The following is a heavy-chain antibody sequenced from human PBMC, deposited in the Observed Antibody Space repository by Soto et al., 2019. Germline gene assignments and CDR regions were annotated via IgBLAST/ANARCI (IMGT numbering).Heavy chain of an antibody. CDR2: IYYSGST. J-gene: IGHJ6*02. CDR3: ARDRPYYYDSSGYYYGMDV. Sequence: PSETLSLTCSVSGGSISSGDYYWNWIRQPPGKGLEWIGHIYYSGSTYYNSSLKSRVTISLDTSISTAYMELSRLRSDDTAVYYCARDRPYYYDSSGYYYGMDVWGQGTTVTVSS. CDR1: GGSISSGDYY. V-gene: IGHV4-30-4*02. D-gene: IGHD3-22*01.